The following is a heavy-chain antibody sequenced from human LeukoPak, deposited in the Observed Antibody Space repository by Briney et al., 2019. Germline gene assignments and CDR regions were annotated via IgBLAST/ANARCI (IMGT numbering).Heavy chain of an antibody. CDR3: ARGYSSSWYPDAFDI. V-gene: IGHV1-18*01. CDR2: IGAYNGNT. Sequence: ASVKVSCKASGYTFTSYGISWVRQAPGQGLEWMGWIGAYNGNTNYAQKLQGRVTMTTDTSTSTAYMELRSLRSDDTAVYYCARGYSSSWYPDAFDIWGQGTMVTVSS. J-gene: IGHJ3*02. D-gene: IGHD6-13*01. CDR1: GYTFTSYG.